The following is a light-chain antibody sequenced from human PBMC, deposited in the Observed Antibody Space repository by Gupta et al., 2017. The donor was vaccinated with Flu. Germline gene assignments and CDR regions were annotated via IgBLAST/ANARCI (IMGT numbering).Light chain of an antibody. J-gene: IGLJ3*02. CDR3: AVWDDSLSGRV. V-gene: IGLV1-47*02. CDR1: SSNIGSNF. CDR2: SND. Sequence: ISCSGSSSNIGSNFVYWYQQVPGTTPKLLIYSNDQRSSGVPDRFSGSKSDTSASLAISGLRSDDEADYYCAVWDDSLSGRVFGGGTKLTVL.